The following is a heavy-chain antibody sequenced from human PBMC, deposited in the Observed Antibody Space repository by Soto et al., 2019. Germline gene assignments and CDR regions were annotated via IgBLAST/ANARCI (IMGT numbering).Heavy chain of an antibody. V-gene: IGHV3-23*01. CDR3: VTGSSGTRGEVF. J-gene: IGHJ4*02. Sequence: GGSLRLSCVASGINLINHAMTWVRQAPGKGLEWVSTVSETGTVTYYADSVKGRFTISRDNSRNTLYLQLNNLRAEDTAVYYCVTGSSGTRGEVFWGPGALVTVSS. D-gene: IGHD3-16*01. CDR2: VSETGTVT. CDR1: GINLINHA.